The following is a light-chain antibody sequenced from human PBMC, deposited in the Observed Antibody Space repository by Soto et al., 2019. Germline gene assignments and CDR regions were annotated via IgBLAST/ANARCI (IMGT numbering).Light chain of an antibody. J-gene: IGKJ1*01. CDR3: QQYGSSPST. Sequence: EVVLTQSPATLSLSPGERATLSCRASQSVSSTYLAWYQQQPGQAPRLLMSGTSNRATGTPDRFSGSGSGTDFTLTISGLEPEDFAVYYCQQYGSSPSTFGQGTKVEIK. V-gene: IGKV3-20*01. CDR2: GTS. CDR1: QSVSSTY.